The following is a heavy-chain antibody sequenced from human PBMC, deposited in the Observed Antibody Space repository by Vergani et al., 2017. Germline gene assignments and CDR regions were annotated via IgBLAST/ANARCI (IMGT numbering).Heavy chain of an antibody. D-gene: IGHD6-6*01. CDR3: ARAPYSSFWFDP. CDR1: GFTFSSYA. J-gene: IGHJ5*02. V-gene: IGHV3-30*03. CDR2: ISYDGSNK. Sequence: VQLLESGGGLVQPGGSLRLSCAASGFTFSSYAMSWVRQAPGKGLEWVAVISYDGSNKYYADSVKGRFTISRDNSKNTLYLQMNSLRAEDTAVYYCARAPYSSFWFDPWGQGTLVTVSS.